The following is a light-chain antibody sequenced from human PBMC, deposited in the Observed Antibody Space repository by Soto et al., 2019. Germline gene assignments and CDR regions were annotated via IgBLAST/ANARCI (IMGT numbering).Light chain of an antibody. Sequence: EIVLTQSPGTLSLSPGERTTLSCRASQSVSSSYLARYQQKPGQAPRRLIYGASVRATGIPDRFSGSGSGTDITLTISRLEPEDFAVFYWQQYDSSPGTFGQGTKVDVK. V-gene: IGKV3-20*01. J-gene: IGKJ1*01. CDR1: QSVSSSY. CDR2: GAS. CDR3: QQYDSSPGT.